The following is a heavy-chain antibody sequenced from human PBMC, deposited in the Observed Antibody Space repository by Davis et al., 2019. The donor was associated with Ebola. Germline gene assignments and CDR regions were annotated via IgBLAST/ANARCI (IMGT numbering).Heavy chain of an antibody. D-gene: IGHD4-11*01. CDR2: ISSSGSTI. CDR3: ARALTTPHRYYYYGMDV. V-gene: IGHV3-48*04. CDR1: GFTFSSYS. Sequence: GESLKISCAASGFTFSSYSMNWVRQAPGKGLEWVSYISSSGSTIYYADSVKGRFTISRDNAKNSLYLQMNSLRAEDTAVYYCARALTTPHRYYYYGMDVWGQGTTVTVSS. J-gene: IGHJ6*02.